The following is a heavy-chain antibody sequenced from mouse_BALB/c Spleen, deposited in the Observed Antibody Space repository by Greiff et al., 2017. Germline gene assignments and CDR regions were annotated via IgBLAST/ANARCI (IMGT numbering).Heavy chain of an antibody. D-gene: IGHD2-10*02. J-gene: IGHJ4*01. CDR3: ARKDVWPYYAMDY. V-gene: IGHV2-2*02. CDR1: GFSLTSYG. CDR2: IWSGGSA. Sequence: QVQLQQSGPGLVQPSQSLSITCTVSGFSLTSYGVHWVRQSPGKGLEWLGVIWSGGSADYNAAFISRLSISKDNSKSQVFFKMNSLQANDTAIYYCARKDVWPYYAMDYWGQGTSVTVSS.